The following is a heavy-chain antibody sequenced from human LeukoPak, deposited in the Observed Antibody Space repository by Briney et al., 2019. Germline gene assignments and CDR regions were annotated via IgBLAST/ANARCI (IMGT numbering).Heavy chain of an antibody. D-gene: IGHD2-15*01. CDR1: EGTFSSYA. V-gene: IGHV1-69*06. Sequence: SVKVSCKASEGTFSSYAISWVRQAPGQGLEWMGGIIPIFGTANYAQKFQGRVTITADKSTSTAYMELSSLRSEDTAVYYCASHSYCSGGSCYPGLDAFDIWGQGTMVTVSS. CDR2: IIPIFGTA. CDR3: ASHSYCSGGSCYPGLDAFDI. J-gene: IGHJ3*02.